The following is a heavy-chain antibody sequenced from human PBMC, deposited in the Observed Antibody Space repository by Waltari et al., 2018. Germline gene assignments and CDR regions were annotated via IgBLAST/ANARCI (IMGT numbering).Heavy chain of an antibody. D-gene: IGHD2-15*01. CDR1: GFRFRASW. CDR2: IKGDGSKE. CDR3: ARDYNYFSDSMWYDAFDI. V-gene: IGHV3-7*01. J-gene: IGHJ3*02. Sequence: EVQLVESGGGLVQPGWSLRLSCAAPGFRFRASWFCWVRQPPGKGLEWVANIKGDGSKENYVDSVKGRFSMSTDIAKNSLFLQMTSLRAEDTAVYYCARDYNYFSDSMWYDAFDIWGQGTMVTVSS.